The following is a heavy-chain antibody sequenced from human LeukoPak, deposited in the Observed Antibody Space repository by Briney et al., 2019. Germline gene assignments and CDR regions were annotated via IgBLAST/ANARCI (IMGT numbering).Heavy chain of an antibody. D-gene: IGHD4-23*01. CDR3: AKDQLVTSNWYLDL. CDR1: GFTFSSYA. J-gene: IGHJ2*01. V-gene: IGHV3-23*01. Sequence: PGGSLRLSCAASGFTFSSYAMSWVRQAPGKGLEWVSAISGSGGSTYYADSVKGRFTISRDNSKNTLYLQMNSLRAEDTAVYYCAKDQLVTSNWYLDLWGRGTLVTVSS. CDR2: ISGSGGST.